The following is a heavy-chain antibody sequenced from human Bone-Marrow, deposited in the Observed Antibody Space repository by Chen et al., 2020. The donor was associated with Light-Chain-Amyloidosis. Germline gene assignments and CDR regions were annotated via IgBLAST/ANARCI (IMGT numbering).Heavy chain of an antibody. CDR3: ARGNWNDLAFDV. J-gene: IGHJ3*01. CDR2: VYQSGST. CDR1: GGSITSGSFS. D-gene: IGHD1-1*01. V-gene: IGHV4-30-2*01. Sequence: QLQLQESGSGLVTSSQTLSLTCAVSGGSITSGSFSWNWIRQPLGKGLEWIGYVYQSGSTYYNPSLNSRVTISVDLSENHFSLTLRSLTAADSAVYYCARGNWNDLAFDVWEQGTLVTVSS.